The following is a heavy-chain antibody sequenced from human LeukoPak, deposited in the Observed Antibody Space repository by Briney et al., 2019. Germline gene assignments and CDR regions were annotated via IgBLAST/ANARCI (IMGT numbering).Heavy chain of an antibody. Sequence: SETLSLTCTVSGDSIINYYWSWIRQPAGKGLEWIGRLFTSENTNYNPTLKSRVTISVDTSKNQFSLKLSSVTAADTAVYYCARGPYCSGGSCSYGSYFDCWGQGTLVTVSS. CDR2: LFTSENT. J-gene: IGHJ4*02. D-gene: IGHD2-15*01. CDR3: ARGPYCSGGSCSYGSYFDC. V-gene: IGHV4-4*07. CDR1: GDSIINYY.